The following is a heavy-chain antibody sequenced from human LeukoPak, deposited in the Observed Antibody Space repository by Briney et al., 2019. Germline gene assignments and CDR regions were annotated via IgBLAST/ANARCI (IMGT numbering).Heavy chain of an antibody. Sequence: GGSLRLSCAASGFTFSSYAMHWVRQAPGKGLEYVSAISSNGGSTYYANSVKGRFTISRDNSKNTLYLQMGSLRAEDMAVYYCARDRTTSSGWFIDYWGQGTLVTVSS. CDR3: ARDRTTSSGWFIDY. V-gene: IGHV3-64*01. CDR2: ISSNGGST. J-gene: IGHJ4*02. D-gene: IGHD6-19*01. CDR1: GFTFSSYA.